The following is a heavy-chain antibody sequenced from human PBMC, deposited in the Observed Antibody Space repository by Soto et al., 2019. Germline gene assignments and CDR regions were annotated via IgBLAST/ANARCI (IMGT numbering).Heavy chain of an antibody. J-gene: IGHJ6*02. Sequence: QVQLVQSGAEVKKPGSSVKVSCKASGGTFSSSAISWVRQAPGQGLEWMGGIIPIFGTAEYAQKFQGRVTITADETTSTDFMEVSSRRSEDTAFYYCASKGESYYYYGMDVWGQGTTVTVSS. CDR1: GGTFSSSA. V-gene: IGHV1-69*12. CDR2: IIPIFGTA. CDR3: ASKGESYYYYGMDV. D-gene: IGHD1-26*01.